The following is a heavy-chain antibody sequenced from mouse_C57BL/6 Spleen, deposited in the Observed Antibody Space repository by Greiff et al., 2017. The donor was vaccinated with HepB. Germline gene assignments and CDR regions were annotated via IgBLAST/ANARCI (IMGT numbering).Heavy chain of an antibody. CDR3: ARETAQATSWFAY. D-gene: IGHD3-2*02. Sequence: VQLVESGAELARPGASVKLSCKASGYTFTSYGISWVKQRTGQGLEWIGEIYPRSGNTYYNEKFKGKATLTADKSSSTAYMELRSLTSEDSAVYFCARETAQATSWFAYWGQGTLVTVSA. J-gene: IGHJ3*01. V-gene: IGHV1-81*01. CDR1: GYTFTSYG. CDR2: IYPRSGNT.